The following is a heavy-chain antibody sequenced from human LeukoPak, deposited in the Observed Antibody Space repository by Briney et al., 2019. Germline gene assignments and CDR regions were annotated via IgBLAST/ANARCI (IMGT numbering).Heavy chain of an antibody. CDR3: AKEVLYGSGSYYDY. D-gene: IGHD3-10*01. J-gene: IGHJ4*02. Sequence: GGSLRLSCAASGFTFSTHALNWVRQAPGKGLEWVSAITGSGGRTNYADSVKGRFTISRDKSKNTVYLQMNSLRAEDTAIYYCAKEVLYGSGSYYDYWGQGTLVTVSS. CDR1: GFTFSTHA. V-gene: IGHV3-23*01. CDR2: ITGSGGRT.